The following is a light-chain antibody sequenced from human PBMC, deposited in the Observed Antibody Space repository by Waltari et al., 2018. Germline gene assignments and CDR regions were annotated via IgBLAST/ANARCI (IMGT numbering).Light chain of an antibody. Sequence: QSALTQPASVSGSPGQSITISCTGTSSDIGGYNYVSWYQQYPGEAPKVVNYDVNRRPLGVSNRFAGSKSGNTASLTISGLQAEDEADYYCNSHSSSDTPSVFGGGTKLTVL. CDR3: NSHSSSDTPSV. J-gene: IGLJ3*02. CDR2: DVN. V-gene: IGLV2-14*01. CDR1: SSDIGGYNY.